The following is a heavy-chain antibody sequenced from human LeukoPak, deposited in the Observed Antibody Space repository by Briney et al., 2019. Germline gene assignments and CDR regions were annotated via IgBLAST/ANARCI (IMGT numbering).Heavy chain of an antibody. CDR2: INPNSGGT. CDR3: ARENYGDYDH. CDR1: GYTFTSYG. V-gene: IGHV1-2*02. D-gene: IGHD4-17*01. J-gene: IGHJ5*02. Sequence: ASVKVSCKASGYTFTSYGISWVRQAPGQGLEWMGWINPNSGGTNYAQKFQGRVTMTRDTSISTAYMELSRLRSDDTAVYYCARENYGDYDHWGQGTLVTVSS.